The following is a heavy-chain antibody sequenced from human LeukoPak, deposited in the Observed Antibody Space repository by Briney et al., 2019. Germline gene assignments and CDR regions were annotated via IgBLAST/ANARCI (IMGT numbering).Heavy chain of an antibody. J-gene: IGHJ4*02. CDR3: AKAPHSSYDSSGYYLGY. D-gene: IGHD3-22*01. CDR1: GFTFNTYG. Sequence: GGPLRLSCAASGFTFNTYGMQGVRQAPGKGLEWIAVVWSDGSNRFYADSVKGRFTISRDNSKNTLYMQMNSLRAEDTAVYYCAKAPHSSYDSSGYYLGYWGQGTLVTVSS. V-gene: IGHV3-33*06. CDR2: VWSDGSNR.